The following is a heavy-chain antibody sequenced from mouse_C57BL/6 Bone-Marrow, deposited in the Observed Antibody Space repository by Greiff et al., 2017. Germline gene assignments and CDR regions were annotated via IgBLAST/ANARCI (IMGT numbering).Heavy chain of an antibody. Sequence: VQLQQSGAELVRPGASVKLSCTASGFNIKDDYMHWVKQRPEQGLEWIGWIDPENGDTEYASKFQGKATITADTSSNTAYLQLSSLTSEDTAVYYCTRPYCYGSRYYFDCWGEGTTLTVSS. V-gene: IGHV14-4*01. D-gene: IGHD1-1*01. J-gene: IGHJ2*01. CDR2: IDPENGDT. CDR3: TRPYCYGSRYYFDC. CDR1: GFNIKDDY.